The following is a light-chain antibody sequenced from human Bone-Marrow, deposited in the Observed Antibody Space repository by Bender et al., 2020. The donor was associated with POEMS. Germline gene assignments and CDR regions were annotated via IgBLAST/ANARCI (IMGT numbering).Light chain of an antibody. CDR2: DVS. Sequence: QSALTQPPSASGSPGQSVTISCTGTSSDVGTYKFVSWYQQHPGKAPTLMIYDVSKRPSGVPDRFSGSKSGSSASMAISGLQSEDAADYYCSTWDDRLNAWLFGGGTKLTVL. V-gene: IGLV2-8*01. CDR3: STWDDRLNAWL. CDR1: SSDVGTYKF. J-gene: IGLJ3*02.